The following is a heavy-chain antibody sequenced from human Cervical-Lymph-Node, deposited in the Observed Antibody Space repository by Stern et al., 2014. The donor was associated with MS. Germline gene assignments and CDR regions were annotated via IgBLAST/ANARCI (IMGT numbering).Heavy chain of an antibody. D-gene: IGHD4-23*01. CDR3: SRGANSGRGGMDV. V-gene: IGHV3-21*01. Sequence: VQLVESGGRLVKPGESLRLSCAVSGFTFSSFTMNWVRQAPGKGLEWVSSISRSSSYMQYAASVKGRFTDSRDNAKNTLYLQMNSLRADDTAMYYCSRGANSGRGGMDVWGQGTTVTVSS. CDR1: GFTFSSFT. CDR2: ISRSSSYM. J-gene: IGHJ6*02.